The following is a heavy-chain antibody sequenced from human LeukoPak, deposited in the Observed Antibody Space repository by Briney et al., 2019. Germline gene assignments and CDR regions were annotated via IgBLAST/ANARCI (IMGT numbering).Heavy chain of an antibody. D-gene: IGHD6-19*01. CDR1: GGSINSYY. Sequence: SETLSLTCTVSGGSINSYYWSWIRQPPGKGLEWIGYMYHSGSTNYSPSLKSRVTISVDTSKNHFSLKLSSVTAADTAVYYCARGSGWCLNFDYWGQGTLVTVSS. V-gene: IGHV4-59*01. CDR2: MYHSGST. CDR3: ARGSGWCLNFDY. J-gene: IGHJ4*02.